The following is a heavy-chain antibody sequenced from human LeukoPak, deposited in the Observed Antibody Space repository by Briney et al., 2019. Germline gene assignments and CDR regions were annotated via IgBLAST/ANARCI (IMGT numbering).Heavy chain of an antibody. D-gene: IGHD1-1*01. CDR2: IYYSGSA. Sequence: SETLSLTCTVSGGSISSYYWSWIRQPPGKGLEWIGYIYYSGSANYNPSLKSRVTISVDTSKNQFSLKLSSVTAAETAVYFCARSRDNYIFFDYWGQGALVTVSS. CDR3: ARSRDNYIFFDY. V-gene: IGHV4-59*01. J-gene: IGHJ4*02. CDR1: GGSISSYY.